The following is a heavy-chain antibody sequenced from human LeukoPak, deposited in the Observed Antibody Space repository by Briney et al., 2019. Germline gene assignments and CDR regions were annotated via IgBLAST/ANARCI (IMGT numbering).Heavy chain of an antibody. V-gene: IGHV4-34*01. Sequence: SETLSLTCAVYGGSFSGYYWSWIRQPPGKGLEWIGEINHSGSTNYNLSLKSRVTISVDTSKNQFSPKLSSVTAADTAVYYCARVSGNYGSGGYLDYWGQGTLVTVSS. CDR3: ARVSGNYGSGGYLDY. D-gene: IGHD3-10*01. CDR1: GGSFSGYY. CDR2: INHSGST. J-gene: IGHJ4*02.